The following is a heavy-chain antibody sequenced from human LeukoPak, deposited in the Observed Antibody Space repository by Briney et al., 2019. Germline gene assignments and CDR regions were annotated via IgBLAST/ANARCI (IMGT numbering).Heavy chain of an antibody. Sequence: GASVKVSCKASGYSFTSYAMHWVRQAPGQRLEWMGWINADNGNPKYSQKFQGRLTITRDTSASTAYMELSSLRSEDTAVYYCASIAAEEYFQHWGQGTLVTVSS. J-gene: IGHJ1*01. CDR3: ASIAAEEYFQH. V-gene: IGHV1-3*01. CDR2: INADNGNP. CDR1: GYSFTSYA. D-gene: IGHD6-13*01.